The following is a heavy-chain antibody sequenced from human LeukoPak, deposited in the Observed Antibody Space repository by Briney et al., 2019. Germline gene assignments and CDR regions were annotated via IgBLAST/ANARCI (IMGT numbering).Heavy chain of an antibody. V-gene: IGHV3-7*01. CDR2: IRQDGSEK. CDR1: GFTFSSHW. Sequence: GGSLRLSCAASGFTFSSHWMSWVRQAPGKGLEWVANIRQDGSEKYYVDSVKGRFTISRDNAKNSLFLQMDSLRAEDTAVYYCARDEWAGTVAYWGQGTLVTVSS. CDR3: ARDEWAGTVAY. J-gene: IGHJ4*02. D-gene: IGHD6-19*01.